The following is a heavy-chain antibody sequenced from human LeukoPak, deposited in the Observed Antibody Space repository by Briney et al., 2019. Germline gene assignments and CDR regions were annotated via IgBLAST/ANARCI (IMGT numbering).Heavy chain of an antibody. Sequence: PGGSLRLSCAASGFTFDDYAMHWVRQAPGKGLEWVSLISGDGGSTYYADSVKGRFTISRDNAKNSLYLQMNSLRAEDTAVYYCASCGGLGSSWWFDPWGQGTLVTVSS. V-gene: IGHV3-43*02. CDR3: ASCGGLGSSWWFDP. D-gene: IGHD6-6*01. CDR1: GFTFDDYA. CDR2: ISGDGGST. J-gene: IGHJ5*02.